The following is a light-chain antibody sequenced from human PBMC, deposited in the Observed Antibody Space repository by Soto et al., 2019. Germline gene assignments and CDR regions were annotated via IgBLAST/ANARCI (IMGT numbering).Light chain of an antibody. CDR2: AAS. J-gene: IGKJ1*01. Sequence: DIQMTQSPSTLSASVGDRVTITCRASQGISSWLAWYQQKPGKAPKLLIYAASSLESGVPSRFSGSGSGTEFTLTISSLQPDDFATYYCHQYNSYSRTFGQGTKVDIK. V-gene: IGKV1-5*01. CDR1: QGISSW. CDR3: HQYNSYSRT.